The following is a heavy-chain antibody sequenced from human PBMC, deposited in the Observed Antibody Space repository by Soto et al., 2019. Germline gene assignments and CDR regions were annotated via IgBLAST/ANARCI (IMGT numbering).Heavy chain of an antibody. CDR1: GFNFHTYT. Sequence: DVQLVESGGGLVKPGGSLRLSCAASGFNFHTYTMTWVRQAPGKGLEWVSYISGTSETIFYADSVKGRFTISRDNAKNTLYLQMSSLRAEDTAVYYCARGFSAGKGSPPDFWGQGSLVTVSS. V-gene: IGHV3-48*01. J-gene: IGHJ4*02. CDR2: ISGTSETI. CDR3: ARGFSAGKGSPPDF. D-gene: IGHD6-13*01.